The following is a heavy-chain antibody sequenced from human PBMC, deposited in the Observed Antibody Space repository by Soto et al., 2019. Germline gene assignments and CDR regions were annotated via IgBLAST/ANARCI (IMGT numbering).Heavy chain of an antibody. CDR2: ISPSSGYT. V-gene: IGHV1-18*01. CDR3: AREMWTRSGPQNFFDY. CDR1: GYSFTTYG. Sequence: ASVKVSCKASGYSFTTYGFCWVRQVPGQGLELMGYISPSSGYTTYAPNLQDRVIMTTDSSTTTVYMELRSLRSDDTAVYYCAREMWTRSGPQNFFDYWGQGALVTVSS. D-gene: IGHD6-25*01. J-gene: IGHJ4*02.